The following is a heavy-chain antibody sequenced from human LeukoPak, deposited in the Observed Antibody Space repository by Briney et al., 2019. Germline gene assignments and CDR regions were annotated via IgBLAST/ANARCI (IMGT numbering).Heavy chain of an antibody. CDR3: ARGLYYYDSNGYYMVRNYYGMDV. J-gene: IGHJ6*02. CDR2: IYTSGST. Sequence: SETLSLTCTVSGGSISSYYWSWIRQPAGKGLEWIGRIYTSGSTNYNPSLKSRVTMSVDTSKNQFSLKLSSVTAADTAVYYCARGLYYYDSNGYYMVRNYYGMDVWGQGTTVTVSS. V-gene: IGHV4-4*07. D-gene: IGHD3-22*01. CDR1: GGSISSYY.